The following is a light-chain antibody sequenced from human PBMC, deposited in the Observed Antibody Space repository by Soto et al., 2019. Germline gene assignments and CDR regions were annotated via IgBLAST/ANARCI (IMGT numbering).Light chain of an antibody. CDR1: QDISNY. J-gene: IGKJ4*01. CDR3: QQYYTLP. CDR2: NTS. Sequence: DIQMTQSPSSLSASVGDRVTITCQASQDISNYLNCYQQKPGKAPKLLIYNTSNLETGVPSRFSGSGSGTDFTFTISSLQPEDIATYHCQQYYTLPFGGGTKVEIK. V-gene: IGKV1-33*01.